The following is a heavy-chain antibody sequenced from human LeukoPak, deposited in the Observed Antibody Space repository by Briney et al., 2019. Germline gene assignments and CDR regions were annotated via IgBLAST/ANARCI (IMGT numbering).Heavy chain of an antibody. V-gene: IGHV4-39*01. CDR3: ARHDKTYYYDSSGYYYIDAFDI. CDR2: IYYSGST. Sequence: SETLSLTCTVSGGSISSSSYYWGWIRQPPGKGLEWIVSIYYSGSTYYNPSLKSRVTISVDTSKNQFSLKLSSVTAADTAVYYCARHDKTYYYDSSGYYYIDAFDIWGQGTMVTVSS. CDR1: GGSISSSSYY. J-gene: IGHJ3*02. D-gene: IGHD3-22*01.